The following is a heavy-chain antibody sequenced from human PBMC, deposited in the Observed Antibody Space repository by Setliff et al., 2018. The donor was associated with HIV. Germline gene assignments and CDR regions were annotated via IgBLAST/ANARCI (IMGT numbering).Heavy chain of an antibody. V-gene: IGHV1-2*02. Sequence: VASVKVSCKASGGTFSSYVISWVRQAPGQGLEWMGWIKPDTGGTNYAQKFQGRVTMTRDTSITTAYMELSRLGSDDTAVYYCPRRVPPIPSGDLDYWGQGTLVTVSS. CDR3: PRRVPPIPSGDLDY. CDR2: IKPDTGGT. J-gene: IGHJ4*02. D-gene: IGHD4-17*01. CDR1: GGTFSSYV.